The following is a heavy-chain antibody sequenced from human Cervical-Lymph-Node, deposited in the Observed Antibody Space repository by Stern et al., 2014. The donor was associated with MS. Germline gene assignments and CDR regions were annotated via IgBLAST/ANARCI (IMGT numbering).Heavy chain of an antibody. CDR2: ISCGGSDA. CDR3: ARRPRYGYHYDY. V-gene: IGHV5-51*01. D-gene: IGHD5-24*01. CDR1: GYTFTDHW. Sequence: EVQLVESGAEVKKPGESLRISCKGSGYTFTDHWIGWVRQMPGKGLEWMGIISCGGSDARYSPSFQGQVTISVDKSITTAYLQWSSLKASDTAMYYCARRPRYGYHYDYWGQGTLVTVSS. J-gene: IGHJ4*02.